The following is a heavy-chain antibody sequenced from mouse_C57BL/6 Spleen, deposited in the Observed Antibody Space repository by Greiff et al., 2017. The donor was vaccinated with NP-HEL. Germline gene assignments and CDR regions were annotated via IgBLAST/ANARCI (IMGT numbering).Heavy chain of an antibody. J-gene: IGHJ2*01. CDR2: IDPSDSYT. D-gene: IGHD1-1*01. CDR3: ARYGGTWGGYYFDY. Sequence: VQLQQSGAELVKPGASVKLSCKASGYTFTSYWMQWVKQRPGQGLEWIGEIDPSDSYTNYNQKFKGKATLTVDTSSSTAYMQLSSLTSEDSAVYYCARYGGTWGGYYFDYWGQGTTLTVSS. CDR1: GYTFTSYW. V-gene: IGHV1-50*01.